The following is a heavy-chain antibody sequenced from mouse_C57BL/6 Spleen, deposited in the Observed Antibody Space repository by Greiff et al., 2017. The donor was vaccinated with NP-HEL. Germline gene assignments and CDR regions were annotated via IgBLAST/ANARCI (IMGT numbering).Heavy chain of an antibody. J-gene: IGHJ1*03. D-gene: IGHD1-1*01. CDR1: GFTFSDYG. CDR3: AKAYYGSSLWYFDV. CDR2: ISSGSSTI. V-gene: IGHV5-17*01. Sequence: EVQVVESGGGLVKPGGSLQLSCAASGFTFSDYGMHWVRQAPEKGLEWVAYISSGSSTIYYADTVKGRFTISRDNAKNTLFLQMTSLRSEDTAIYYCAKAYYGSSLWYFDVWGTGTTVTVSS.